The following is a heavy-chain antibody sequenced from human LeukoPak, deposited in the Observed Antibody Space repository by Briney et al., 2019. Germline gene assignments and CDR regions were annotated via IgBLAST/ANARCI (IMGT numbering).Heavy chain of an antibody. CDR3: ARSRGSGWYSFDL. Sequence: ASVKVSCKASGYTFTGYYIHWVRQAPGQGLEWMGWINPTSFGTKYEQKFQGRVTMTRDTSISTDYMKLSDLRSDDTAVYYCARSRGSGWYSFDLWGQGTLVTVSS. CDR2: INPTSFGT. V-gene: IGHV1-2*02. D-gene: IGHD6-19*01. J-gene: IGHJ5*02. CDR1: GYTFTGYY.